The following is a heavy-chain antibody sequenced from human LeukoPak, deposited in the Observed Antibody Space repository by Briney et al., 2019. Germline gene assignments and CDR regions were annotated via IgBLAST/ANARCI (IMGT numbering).Heavy chain of an antibody. CDR1: GGSISSSSYY. Sequence: PSETLSLTCTVSGGSISSSSYYWGWIRQPPGKGLEWIGSIYYSGSTYYNPSLKSRVTISVDTSKNQFSLKLSSVTAADTAVYYCARVSRYDYAWGSYGNWFDPWGQGTLVAVSS. V-gene: IGHV4-39*07. J-gene: IGHJ5*02. D-gene: IGHD3-16*01. CDR2: IYYSGST. CDR3: ARVSRYDYAWGSYGNWFDP.